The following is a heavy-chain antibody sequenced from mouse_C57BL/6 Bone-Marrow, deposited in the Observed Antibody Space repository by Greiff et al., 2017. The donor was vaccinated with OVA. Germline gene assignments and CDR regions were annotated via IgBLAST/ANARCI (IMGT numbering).Heavy chain of an antibody. Sequence: EVQLVESGGGLVKPGGSLKLSCAASGFTFSSYTMSWVRQTPEKRLEWVATISGGGGHTYSPASVQGSFTISRDNAKNTLYLQMSSLRSEDTALYYCARRVYYYGSSSFDYWGQGTTLTVSS. CDR3: ARRVYYYGSSSFDY. J-gene: IGHJ2*01. V-gene: IGHV5-9*01. D-gene: IGHD1-1*01. CDR1: GFTFSSYT. CDR2: ISGGGGHT.